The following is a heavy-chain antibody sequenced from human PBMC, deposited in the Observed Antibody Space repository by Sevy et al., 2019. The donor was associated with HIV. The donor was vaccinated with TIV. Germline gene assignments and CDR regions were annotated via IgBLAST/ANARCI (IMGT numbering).Heavy chain of an antibody. CDR3: TRDRGRLQGYYFDY. D-gene: IGHD4-4*01. J-gene: IGHJ4*02. CDR2: IISKAYGGTT. V-gene: IGHV3-49*03. Sequence: GGSLRLSCTASGFTFGDYAMSWFRQAPGKGLEWVGFIISKAYGGTTEYAASVKGRFTISRDDSKSIAYLQMNSLKTEDTAVYYCTRDRGRLQGYYFDYWGLGTLVTVSS. CDR1: GFTFGDYA.